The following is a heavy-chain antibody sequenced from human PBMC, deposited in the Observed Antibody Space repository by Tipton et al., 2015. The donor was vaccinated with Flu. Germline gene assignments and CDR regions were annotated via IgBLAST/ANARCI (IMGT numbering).Heavy chain of an antibody. J-gene: IGHJ5*02. V-gene: IGHV4-59*01. Sequence: TLSLTCSVSGGSISGYYWSWIRQPPGKGQEWIGSIFYTGNTDYSPSLKSRVTISLDTSKNQFSLELTSMTAADTAVYYCARVNRSWLVPWGQGTLVTVSS. CDR2: IFYTGNT. D-gene: IGHD2/OR15-2a*01. CDR1: GGSISGYY. CDR3: ARVNRSWLVP.